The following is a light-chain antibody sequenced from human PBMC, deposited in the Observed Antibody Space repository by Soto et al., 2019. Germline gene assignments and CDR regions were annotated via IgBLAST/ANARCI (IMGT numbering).Light chain of an antibody. CDR1: SSDIGSYNP. Sequence: QSALTQPASVSGSPGQSITISCTGTSSDIGSYNPVSWYQHHPGNAPKLMIYEGSKRPSGVSNRFSGSMSGNTASLTIPGLQAHHDADYHSCSDGHPTLFGRGTNLPVL. J-gene: IGLJ2*01. V-gene: IGLV2-23*01. CDR3: CSDGHPTL. CDR2: EGS.